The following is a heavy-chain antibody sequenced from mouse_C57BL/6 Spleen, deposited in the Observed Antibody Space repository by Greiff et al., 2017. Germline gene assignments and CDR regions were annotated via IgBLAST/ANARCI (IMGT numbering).Heavy chain of an antibody. V-gene: IGHV1-64*01. Sequence: QVQLQQSGAELVKPGASVKLSCQASGYTFTSYWMHWVKQRPGQGLEWIGMIHPNSGSTNYNEKFKSKATLTVDKSSSTSYMQLSSLTAEDSAVCYCERCRGNYFDYWGQGTTLTVSS. CDR1: GYTFTSYW. CDR3: ERCRGNYFDY. J-gene: IGHJ2*01. CDR2: IHPNSGST.